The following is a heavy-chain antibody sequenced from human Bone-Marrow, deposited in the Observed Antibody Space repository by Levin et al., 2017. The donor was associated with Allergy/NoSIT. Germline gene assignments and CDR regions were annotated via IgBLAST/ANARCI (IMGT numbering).Heavy chain of an antibody. CDR3: AGNKVYCTGGTCYIAYYYGMDV. CDR1: GDSITSGTYY. Sequence: SETLSLTCTVSGDSITSGTYYWGWIRQPPGKGLEWIGSFYYGGNTYYTPSLKSRVTISFDTSENKCSLKVTSVTAADTAVDYCAGNKVYCTGGTCYIAYYYGMDVWGQGTTVTV. CDR2: FYYGGNT. J-gene: IGHJ6*02. V-gene: IGHV4-39*01. D-gene: IGHD2-15*01.